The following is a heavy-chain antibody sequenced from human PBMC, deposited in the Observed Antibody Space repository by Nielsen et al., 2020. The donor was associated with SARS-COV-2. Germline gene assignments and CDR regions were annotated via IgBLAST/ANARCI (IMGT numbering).Heavy chain of an antibody. CDR1: GFTFSSYA. J-gene: IGHJ3*02. CDR2: ISYDGSNK. Sequence: GESLKISCAASGFTFSSYAMHWVRQAPGKGLEWVAVISYDGSNKYYADSVKGRFTTSRDNSKNTLYLQMNSLRAEDTAVYYCARPRSGSYYGAFDIWGQGTMVTVSS. V-gene: IGHV3-30-3*01. CDR3: ARPRSGSYYGAFDI. D-gene: IGHD3-10*01.